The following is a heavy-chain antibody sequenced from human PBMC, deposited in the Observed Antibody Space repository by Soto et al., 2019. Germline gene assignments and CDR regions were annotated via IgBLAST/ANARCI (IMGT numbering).Heavy chain of an antibody. CDR2: IWYDGSNK. CDR1: GFTFSSYG. CDR3: ARAQYQLLHKKRGAFDI. D-gene: IGHD2-2*01. Sequence: ESGGGVVQPGRSLRLSCAASGFTFSSYGMHWVRQAPGKGLEWVAVIWYDGSNKYYADSVKGRFTISRDNSKNTLYLQMNSLRAEDTAVYYCARAQYQLLHKKRGAFDIWGQGTMVTVSS. V-gene: IGHV3-33*01. J-gene: IGHJ3*02.